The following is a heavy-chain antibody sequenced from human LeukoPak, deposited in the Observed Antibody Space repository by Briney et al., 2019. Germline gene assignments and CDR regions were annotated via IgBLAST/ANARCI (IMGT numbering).Heavy chain of an antibody. V-gene: IGHV3-21*01. J-gene: IGHJ4*02. CDR3: SRESDGYGYNSFDY. CDR1: GFTFSSYS. D-gene: IGHD5-24*01. CDR2: ISSSSSYR. Sequence: GGSLRLSCAASGFTFSSYSMNWVRQAPGKGLEWVSSISSSSSYRYYADSVKGRFTISRDNAKNSLYLQMNSLRDEDTDVYYCSRESDGYGYNSFDYWGQGTLVTVSS.